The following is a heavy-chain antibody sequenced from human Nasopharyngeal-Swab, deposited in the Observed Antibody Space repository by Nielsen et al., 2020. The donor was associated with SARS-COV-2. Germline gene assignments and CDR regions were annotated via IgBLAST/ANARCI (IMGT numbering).Heavy chain of an antibody. V-gene: IGHV3-74*01. D-gene: IGHD2-8*01. Sequence: GESLKISCVASGVIFSNYWMHWVRQAPGKGLVWVSRINEDGSRTDYADSVKGRFTISRDSSTNTLYLQMNSLRVEDTAVYYCARDLGGGYCTTINCLGSWGQGTLVTVSS. CDR1: GVIFSNYW. CDR2: INEDGSRT. J-gene: IGHJ1*01. CDR3: ARDLGGGYCTTINCLGS.